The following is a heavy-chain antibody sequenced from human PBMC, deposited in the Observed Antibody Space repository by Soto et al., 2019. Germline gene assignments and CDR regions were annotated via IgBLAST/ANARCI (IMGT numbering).Heavy chain of an antibody. V-gene: IGHV1-18*01. CDR1: GYTFTSYG. D-gene: IGHD3-10*01. Sequence: ASVKVSCKASGYTFTSYGISWVRRAPGQGLEWMGWISAYNGNTNYAQKLQGRVTMTTDTSTSTAYMELRSLRSDDTAVYYCARDPGLLWFGELSLWGQGTLVTVSS. CDR3: ARDPGLLWFGELSL. CDR2: ISAYNGNT. J-gene: IGHJ4*02.